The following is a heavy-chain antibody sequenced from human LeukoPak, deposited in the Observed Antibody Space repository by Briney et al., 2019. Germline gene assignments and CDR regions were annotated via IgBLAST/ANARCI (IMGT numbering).Heavy chain of an antibody. J-gene: IGHJ6*02. CDR2: VNSDETTT. D-gene: IGHD1-14*01. V-gene: IGHV3-74*01. CDR1: GFTFSDYW. CDR3: AKINPPYSNHHYYGMDV. Sequence: PGGSLRLSCAASGFTFSDYWMHWVRQAPGKGLVWVSHVNSDETTTNYADSVKGRFTISRDNAKNSLYLQMNSLRAEDTAIYYCAKINPPYSNHHYYGMDVWGQGTTVTVSS.